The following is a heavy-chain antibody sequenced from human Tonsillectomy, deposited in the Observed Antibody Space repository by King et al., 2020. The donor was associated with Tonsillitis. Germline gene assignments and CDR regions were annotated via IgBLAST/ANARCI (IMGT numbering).Heavy chain of an antibody. CDR1: GLIFKKYS. CDR3: VTGGGVLYESSGYFSGNDAFDV. Sequence: EVQLVESGGGLVQPGGSLRLSCAASGLIFKKYSMNWVRQAPGKGLEGVSYTAKSGETIHYADAVKGRFTISRDNARNLLFLQMNSLRAEDTAVYYCVTGGGVLYESSGYFSGNDAFDVWGQGTRVTVSS. V-gene: IGHV3-48*03. J-gene: IGHJ3*01. CDR2: TAKSGETI. D-gene: IGHD3-22*01.